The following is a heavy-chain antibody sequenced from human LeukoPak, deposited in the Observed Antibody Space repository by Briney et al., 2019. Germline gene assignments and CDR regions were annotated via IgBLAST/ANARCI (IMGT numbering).Heavy chain of an antibody. CDR2: MNPNSGNT. J-gene: IGHJ6*02. V-gene: IGHV1-8*02. Sequence: GASVKVSCKASGYTFTSYDINWVRQATGQGLEWMGWMNPNSGNTGYAQKFQGRVTMTRDTSISTAYMELSSLRSEDTAVYYCASRYCSRCPPYFYGMDVWGQGTTVTVSS. CDR3: ASRYCSRCPPYFYGMDV. CDR1: GYTFTSYD. D-gene: IGHD2-2*01.